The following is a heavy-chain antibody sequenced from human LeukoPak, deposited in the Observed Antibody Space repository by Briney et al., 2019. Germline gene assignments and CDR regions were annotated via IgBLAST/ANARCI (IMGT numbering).Heavy chain of an antibody. J-gene: IGHJ4*02. Sequence: GGSLRLSCAASGFTFSSYAMSWVRQAPGKGLEWVSAISGSGGSTYYADSVKGRFTISRDNSKNTLYLQMNSLRAEDTAVYYCAKDFYDSSGYIHYFDYSGQGTLVTVSS. V-gene: IGHV3-23*01. D-gene: IGHD3-22*01. CDR3: AKDFYDSSGYIHYFDY. CDR1: GFTFSSYA. CDR2: ISGSGGST.